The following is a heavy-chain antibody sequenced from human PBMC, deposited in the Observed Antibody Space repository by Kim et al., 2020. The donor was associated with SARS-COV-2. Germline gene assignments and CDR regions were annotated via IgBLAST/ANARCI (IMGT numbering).Heavy chain of an antibody. CDR3: ARGWPPSQWWGGPKGYWYFDL. Sequence: ASVKVSCKASGYTFTGYYMHWVRQAPGQGLEWMGRINPNSGGTNYAQKFQGRVTMTRDTSISTAYMELSRLRSDDTAVYYCARGWPPSQWWGGPKGYWYFDLWGRGTLVTVSS. V-gene: IGHV1-2*06. J-gene: IGHJ2*01. CDR2: INPNSGGT. D-gene: IGHD2-8*01. CDR1: GYTFTGYY.